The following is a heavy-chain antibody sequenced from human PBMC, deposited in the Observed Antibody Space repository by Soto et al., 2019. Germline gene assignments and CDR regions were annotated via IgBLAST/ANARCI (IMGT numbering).Heavy chain of an antibody. Sequence: QVQLVESGGGVVQSGRSLRLSCAASGFSFSGYAMHWVRQAPGKGLEWMAVISYDGSNKYYADSVKGRFTISRDNSKNTLYLQMNSLRAEDTAVYYCARSYDSSGFYSCDFWGQGTLVTVSS. V-gene: IGHV3-30-3*01. CDR3: ARSYDSSGFYSCDF. D-gene: IGHD3-22*01. CDR1: GFSFSGYA. J-gene: IGHJ4*02. CDR2: ISYDGSNK.